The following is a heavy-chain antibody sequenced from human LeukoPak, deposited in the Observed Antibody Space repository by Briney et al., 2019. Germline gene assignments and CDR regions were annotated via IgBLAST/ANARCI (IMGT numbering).Heavy chain of an antibody. CDR1: GYTFTSYD. Sequence: GASVKVSCKASGYTFTSYDINWVRQATGQGLEWMGWMNPNSGNTGYAQKFQGRVTMTRDTSISTAYMELSSLRSEDTAVYYCARDWSGGYGMDVWGQGTTVTVSS. CDR3: ARDWSGGYGMDV. J-gene: IGHJ6*02. CDR2: MNPNSGNT. V-gene: IGHV1-8*01. D-gene: IGHD2-8*02.